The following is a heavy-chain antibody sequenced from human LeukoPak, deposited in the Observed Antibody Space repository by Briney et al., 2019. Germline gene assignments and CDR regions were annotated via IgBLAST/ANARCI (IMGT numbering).Heavy chain of an antibody. D-gene: IGHD5-24*01. Sequence: GGSLRLSCAASGFTFSSYAMSWVRQAPGKGLEWVSAISGSGGSTYYADSVKGRFTISRDNSKNTVYLQMNSLRTEDTAVYYCARPSPPGDGYNPCDYWGPGALVIVSS. V-gene: IGHV3-23*01. CDR2: ISGSGGST. J-gene: IGHJ4*02. CDR3: ARPSPPGDGYNPCDY. CDR1: GFTFSSYA.